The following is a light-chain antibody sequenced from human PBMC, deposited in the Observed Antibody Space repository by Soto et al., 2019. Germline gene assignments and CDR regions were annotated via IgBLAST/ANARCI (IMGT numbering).Light chain of an antibody. J-gene: IGKJ1*01. Sequence: EIVLTQSPATLSLSPGERATLSCRASQSINRHLAWYRQKPGQAPRLLIYDASNRATGIPARFSGSGSGTDFTLTISSLEPEDFAIFYCQQYNRWPRTFGQGTKVEI. CDR1: QSINRH. CDR2: DAS. CDR3: QQYNRWPRT. V-gene: IGKV3-11*01.